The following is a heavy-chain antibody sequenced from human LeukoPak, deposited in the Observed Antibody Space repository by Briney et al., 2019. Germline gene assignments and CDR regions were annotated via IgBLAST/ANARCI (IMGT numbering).Heavy chain of an antibody. D-gene: IGHD3-22*01. CDR3: ARDGYYDSSGYVVY. CDR1: GFTFSSCT. Sequence: GGSLRLSCAASGFTFSSCTLNWVCQARGKGLEWVSSISSSSSYIYYTDSVKGRFTISRDNAKNSLYLQMNSLRAEDTAVYYCARDGYYDSSGYVVYWGQGSLVTVSS. V-gene: IGHV3-21*01. CDR2: ISSSSSYI. J-gene: IGHJ4*02.